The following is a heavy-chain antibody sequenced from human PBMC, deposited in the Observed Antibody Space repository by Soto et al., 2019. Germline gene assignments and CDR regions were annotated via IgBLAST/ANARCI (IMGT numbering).Heavy chain of an antibody. V-gene: IGHV3-30-3*01. J-gene: IGHJ4*02. Sequence: QVQLVESGGGVVQPGRSLRLSCAASGFTFSSYAMHWVRQAPGKGLEWVAVISYDGSNKYYADSVKGRFTISRDNSKNTLYLQMNSLRAEDTAVYYCATSGSGWSTPPDYWGQGTLVTVSS. CDR2: ISYDGSNK. CDR1: GFTFSSYA. CDR3: ATSGSGWSTPPDY. D-gene: IGHD6-19*01.